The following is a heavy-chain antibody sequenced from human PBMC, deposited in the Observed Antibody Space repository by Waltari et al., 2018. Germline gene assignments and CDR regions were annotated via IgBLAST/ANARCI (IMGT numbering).Heavy chain of an antibody. CDR1: GPTVRTND. V-gene: IGHV3-53*01. Sequence: EVQLVESGGGLVQPGGSRRLSCVASGPTVRTNDISAGRQAPGKGLEWGSVIYSGGSTFYADSVKGRFTISRDNSKNALYLQMSSLRAEDTAVYFCASCSRSSCYQGGFDYWGQGTLVTFTS. CDR3: ASCSRSSCYQGGFDY. D-gene: IGHD2-2*01. CDR2: IYSGGST. J-gene: IGHJ4*02.